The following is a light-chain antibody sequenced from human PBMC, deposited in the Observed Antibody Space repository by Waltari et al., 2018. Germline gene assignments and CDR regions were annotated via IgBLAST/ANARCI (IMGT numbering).Light chain of an antibody. Sequence: QSVLTQPPSVSGAPGQRITISCTGTSSNIGAGYDVHWYLQLPGTAPKLLILGNNNRPSGVPDRFSASKSDTSASLAITGLQADDEADYYCQSYDSSLSGVIFGGGTKLTVL. J-gene: IGLJ2*01. CDR3: QSYDSSLSGVI. V-gene: IGLV1-40*01. CDR2: GNN. CDR1: SSNIGAGYD.